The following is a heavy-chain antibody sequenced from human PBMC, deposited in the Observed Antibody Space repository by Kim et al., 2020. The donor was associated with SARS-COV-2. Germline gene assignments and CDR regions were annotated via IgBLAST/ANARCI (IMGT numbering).Heavy chain of an antibody. Sequence: GGSLRLSCAASGFTFSSYAMTWVRQAPGKGLEWVSFISSTGSIIYYADSVEGRFTISRDNAKNSVSLQMNSLRDEDTAMYYCASRGYYIDFWWQGTLV. CDR3: ASRGYYIDF. CDR2: ISSTGSII. V-gene: IGHV3-48*02. J-gene: IGHJ4*02. CDR1: GFTFSSYA. D-gene: IGHD6-13*01.